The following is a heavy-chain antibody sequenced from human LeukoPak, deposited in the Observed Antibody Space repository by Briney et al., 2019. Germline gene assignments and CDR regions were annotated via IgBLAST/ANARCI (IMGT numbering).Heavy chain of an antibody. CDR2: IIPIFGTA. J-gene: IGHJ4*02. CDR3: ARSRYCSGGSCYSVYFGY. CDR1: GGTFSSYA. V-gene: IGHV1-69*01. Sequence: SVKVSCKASGGTFSSYAISWVRQAPGQGLEWMGGIIPIFGTANYAQKFQGRVTITADESTSTAYMELSSLRSEDTAVYYCARSRYCSGGSCYSVYFGYWGQGTLVTVSS. D-gene: IGHD2-15*01.